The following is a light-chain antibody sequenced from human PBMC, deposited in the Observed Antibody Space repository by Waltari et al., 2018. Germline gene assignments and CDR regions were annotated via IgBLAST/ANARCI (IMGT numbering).Light chain of an antibody. CDR1: QSLLYSSNNNNY. J-gene: IGKJ3*01. CDR3: QQYYSTPPT. CDR2: WAS. Sequence: DIVMTPSPDSLALSPGERATITCKSRQSLLYSSNNNNYFAWYQQKPGQPPKLLIYWASTRASGVPDRFSGSGSGTDFTLTVSSLQAEDVAVYYCQQYYSTPPTFGPGTKVDIK. V-gene: IGKV4-1*01.